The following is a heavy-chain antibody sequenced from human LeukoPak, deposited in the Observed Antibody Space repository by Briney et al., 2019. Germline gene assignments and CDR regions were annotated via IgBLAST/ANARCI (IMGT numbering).Heavy chain of an antibody. V-gene: IGHV3-23*01. D-gene: IGHD2-2*01. CDR2: ISNNGGYT. J-gene: IGHJ6*02. Sequence: GGSLRLSCAASGFTFSSSAMSGVRQAPGKGLEWVSAISNNGGYTYYADSVQGRFTISRDNSKSTLCLQMNSLRAEDTAVYYCARRPAIFMDGVYYYSMDVWGQGTTVTVSS. CDR1: GFTFSSSA. CDR3: ARRPAIFMDGVYYYSMDV.